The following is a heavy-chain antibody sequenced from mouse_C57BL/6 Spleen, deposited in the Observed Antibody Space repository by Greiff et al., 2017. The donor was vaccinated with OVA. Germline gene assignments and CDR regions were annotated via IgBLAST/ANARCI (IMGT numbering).Heavy chain of an antibody. CDR3: ARCPPYDYERDYYAMDY. J-gene: IGHJ4*01. CDR2: IYPGDGDT. D-gene: IGHD2-4*01. V-gene: IGHV1-80*01. Sequence: VQLQQSGAELVKPGASVKISCKASGYAFSSYWMNWVKQRPGKGLEWIGQIYPGDGDTNYNGKFKGKATLTADKSSSTAYMQLSSLTSEDSAVYFCARCPPYDYERDYYAMDYWGQGTSVTVSS. CDR1: GYAFSSYW.